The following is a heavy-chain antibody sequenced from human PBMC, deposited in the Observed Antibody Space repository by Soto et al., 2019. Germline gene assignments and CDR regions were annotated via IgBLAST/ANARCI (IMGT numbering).Heavy chain of an antibody. CDR1: GGSINNSNYY. D-gene: IGHD3-10*01. CDR2: IHYSGST. Sequence: LQLQESGPGLVKPSETLSLTCTVSGGSINNSNYYWGWIRQPPGKGLQWIGSIHYSGSTYHNPSLRERLTISVDMAKNQFSLNLSSGTAADTAVYYCARPVYDGSGGRYYHMDVWGKGTTVTVSS. J-gene: IGHJ6*03. CDR3: ARPVYDGSGGRYYHMDV. V-gene: IGHV4-39*01.